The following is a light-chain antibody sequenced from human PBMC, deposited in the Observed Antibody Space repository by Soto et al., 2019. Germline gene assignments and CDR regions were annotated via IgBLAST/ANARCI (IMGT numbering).Light chain of an antibody. J-gene: IGKJ2*01. V-gene: IGKV3-20*01. CDR1: QSVRSSY. CDR2: GAS. CDR3: QQYGGSPMYT. Sequence: EIVLTQSPGTLSLSPGERAALSCRASQSVRSSYLAWYQQKPGQAPRLLIHGASTRATGISDRFSGSGSGTDFTLTISRLEPEDFAVYYCQQYGGSPMYTFGQGTKLEIK.